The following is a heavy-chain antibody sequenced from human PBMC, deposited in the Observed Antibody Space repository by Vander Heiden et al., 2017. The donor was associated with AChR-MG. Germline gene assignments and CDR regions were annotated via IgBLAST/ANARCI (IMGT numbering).Heavy chain of an antibody. CDR1: GFPFSSYS. Sequence: EVQLVESGGGLVKPGGSLRLSCAASGFPFSSYSMNWVRQAQGKGLEWVSSISSSSSYIYYADSVKGRFTISRDNAKNSLYLQMNSLRAEDTAVYYCARKLEYSSSREAALGYWGQGTLVTVSS. CDR2: ISSSSSYI. V-gene: IGHV3-21*01. J-gene: IGHJ4*02. CDR3: ARKLEYSSSREAALGY. D-gene: IGHD6-6*01.